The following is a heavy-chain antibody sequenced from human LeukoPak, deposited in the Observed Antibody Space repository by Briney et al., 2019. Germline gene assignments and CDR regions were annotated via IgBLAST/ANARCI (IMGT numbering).Heavy chain of an antibody. CDR2: ISSSGSTI. V-gene: IGHV3-48*03. D-gene: IGHD3-22*01. J-gene: IGHJ4*02. Sequence: GGSLRLSCAASGFTFSSYEMNWVRQAPGEGLEWVSYISSSGSTIYYADSVKGRFTISRDNAKNSLYLQMNSLRAENTAVYYCARLGSYYDSSGYYFSRTFAYWGQGTLVTVSS. CDR1: GFTFSSYE. CDR3: ARLGSYYDSSGYYFSRTFAY.